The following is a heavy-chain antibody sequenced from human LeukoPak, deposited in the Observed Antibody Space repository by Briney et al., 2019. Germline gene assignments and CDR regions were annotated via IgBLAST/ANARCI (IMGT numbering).Heavy chain of an antibody. V-gene: IGHV3-23*01. J-gene: IGHJ5*01. CDR1: GFTFSNYA. Sequence: GGSLRLSCAASGFTFSNYAMNWVRQAPGKGLEWVSTISSSGSRTYYADSVKGRFTISKDDSKKTPYLQMNSLRAEETSVYYCAKDLERGNGWPFASWGEGTLVTVSS. D-gene: IGHD6-19*01. CDR2: ISSSGSRT. CDR3: AKDLERGNGWPFAS.